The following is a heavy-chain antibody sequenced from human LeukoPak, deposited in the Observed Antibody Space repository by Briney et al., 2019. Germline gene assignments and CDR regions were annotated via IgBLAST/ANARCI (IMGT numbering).Heavy chain of an antibody. CDR2: IIPIFGTA. D-gene: IGHD6-13*01. Sequence: ASVKVSCKASGYTFTSYDINWVRQATGQGLEWMGGIIPIFGTANYAQKFQGRVTITADKSTSTAYMELSSLRSEDTAVYYCASGEGYSSSWYDAFDIWGQGTMVTVSS. J-gene: IGHJ3*02. CDR3: ASGEGYSSSWYDAFDI. V-gene: IGHV1-69*06. CDR1: GYTFTSYD.